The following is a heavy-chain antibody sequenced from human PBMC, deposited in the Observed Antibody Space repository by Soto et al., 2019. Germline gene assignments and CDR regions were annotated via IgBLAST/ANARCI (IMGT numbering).Heavy chain of an antibody. D-gene: IGHD1-7*01. V-gene: IGHV3-23*01. CDR2: ISGSGGST. CDR3: AKTHSSYNWNYDVPPSIIYFDY. J-gene: IGHJ4*02. Sequence: EVQLLESGGGLVQPGGSLRLSCAASGFTFSSYAMSWVRQAPGKGLEWVSAISGSGGSTYYADSVKGRFTISRDNSKNTLYLQMNSLRAEDTAVYYCAKTHSSYNWNYDVPPSIIYFDYWGQGTLVTVSS. CDR1: GFTFSSYA.